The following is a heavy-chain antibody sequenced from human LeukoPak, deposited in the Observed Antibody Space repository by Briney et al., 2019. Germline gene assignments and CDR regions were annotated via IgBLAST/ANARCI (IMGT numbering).Heavy chain of an antibody. CDR3: ARDRAHNWNYVHFDY. Sequence: ASVKVSCKASGYTFTSYGIRWVRQAPGQGLEWMGWISAYNGNTNYAQKLQGRVTMTTDTSTSTAYMELRSLRSDDTAVYYCARDRAHNWNYVHFDYWGQGTLVTVSS. D-gene: IGHD1-7*01. J-gene: IGHJ4*02. V-gene: IGHV1-18*01. CDR1: GYTFTSYG. CDR2: ISAYNGNT.